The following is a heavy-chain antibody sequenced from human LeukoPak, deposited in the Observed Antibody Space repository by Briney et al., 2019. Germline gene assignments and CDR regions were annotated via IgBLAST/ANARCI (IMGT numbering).Heavy chain of an antibody. V-gene: IGHV1-46*01. CDR2: INPSGGST. J-gene: IGHJ4*02. D-gene: IGHD6-19*01. Sequence: ASVKVSCKASGYTFTNYYMHWVRQAPGQGLEWMGIINPSGGSTTYAQKFQGRVTMTRDTSTSTVYMVLSSLRSEDTAVYYCARAVADFDYWGQGTLVTVSS. CDR1: GYTFTNYY. CDR3: ARAVADFDY.